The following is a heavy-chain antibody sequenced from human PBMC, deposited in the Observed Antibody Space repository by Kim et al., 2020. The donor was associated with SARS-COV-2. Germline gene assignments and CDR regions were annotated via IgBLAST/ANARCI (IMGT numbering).Heavy chain of an antibody. V-gene: IGHV3-21*01. Sequence: GGSLRLSCAASGFTFSSYSMNWVRQAPGKGLEWVSSISSSSSYIYYADSVKGRFTISRDNAKNSLYLQMNSLRAEDTAVYYCARGGYDFWSGYQITTYYYYYYMDVWGKGTTVTVSS. J-gene: IGHJ6*03. CDR3: ARGGYDFWSGYQITTYYYYYYMDV. D-gene: IGHD3-3*01. CDR2: ISSSSSYI. CDR1: GFTFSSYS.